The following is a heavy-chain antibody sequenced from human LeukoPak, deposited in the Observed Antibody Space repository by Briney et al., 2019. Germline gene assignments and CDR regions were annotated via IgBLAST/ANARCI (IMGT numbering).Heavy chain of an antibody. Sequence: ASVKVSCKASGYTFTSYGISWVRQAPGQGLEWMGWISAYNGNTNYAQKLQGRVTMTTDTSTSTAYMELRSLRSDDTAVYYCARDHVTPDVDTAMEDIWGQGTMVTVSS. CDR2: ISAYNGNT. CDR1: GYTFTSYG. J-gene: IGHJ3*02. CDR3: ARDHVTPDVDTAMEDI. V-gene: IGHV1-18*01. D-gene: IGHD5-18*01.